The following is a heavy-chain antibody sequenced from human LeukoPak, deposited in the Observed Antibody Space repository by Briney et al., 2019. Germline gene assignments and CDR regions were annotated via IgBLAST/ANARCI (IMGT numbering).Heavy chain of an antibody. Sequence: ASVKVSCKASGYTFTSYYMHWVRQAPGQGLEWMGIINPSGGSTSYAQEFQGRVTMTRDTSTSTVYMELSSLRSEDTAVYYCARDYGRGDWFDPWGQGTLVTVSS. CDR2: INPSGGST. J-gene: IGHJ5*02. CDR1: GYTFTSYY. CDR3: ARDYGRGDWFDP. D-gene: IGHD3-16*01. V-gene: IGHV1-46*01.